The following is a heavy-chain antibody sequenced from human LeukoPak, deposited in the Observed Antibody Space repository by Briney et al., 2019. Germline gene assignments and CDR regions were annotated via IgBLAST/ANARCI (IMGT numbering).Heavy chain of an antibody. CDR2: INPSTVST. CDR1: GYTFTSYY. V-gene: IGHV1-46*01. Sequence: ASVKVSCKASGYTFTSYYMHWVRQAPGQGLEWMGTINPSTVSTIYAQNFQGRVTMTRDTSTSTVYMELTSLRSEDTAVYYCARDLKYYYDSSGYYDYWGQGTLVTVSS. CDR3: ARDLKYYYDSSGYYDY. D-gene: IGHD3-22*01. J-gene: IGHJ4*02.